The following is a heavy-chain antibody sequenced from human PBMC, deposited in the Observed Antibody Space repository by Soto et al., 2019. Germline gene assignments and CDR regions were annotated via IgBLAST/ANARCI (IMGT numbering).Heavy chain of an antibody. V-gene: IGHV4-59*08. J-gene: IGHJ6*03. Sequence: SETLSLTCTVSGGSISSYYWSWIRQPPGKGLEWIGYIYYSGSTKYNPSLKSRVTISVDTSKNEFSLKLSSVTAADTAVYYCARTGDRSGYYYYYMDVWGKGTTVTVSS. CDR2: IYYSGST. CDR1: GGSISSYY. D-gene: IGHD7-27*01. CDR3: ARTGDRSGYYYYYMDV.